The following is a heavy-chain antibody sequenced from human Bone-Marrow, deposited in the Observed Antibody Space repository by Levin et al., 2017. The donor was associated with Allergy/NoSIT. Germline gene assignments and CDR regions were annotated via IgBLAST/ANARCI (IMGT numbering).Heavy chain of an antibody. D-gene: IGHD3-10*01. V-gene: IGHV3-30*18. CDR2: ISHDGRDI. J-gene: IGHJ6*02. CDR1: GFTFSSYG. Sequence: GGSLRLSCVGSGFTFSSYGMHWVRQAPGKGLEWVAVISHDGRDIYYADSVKGRFTISRDVSKNTLFLQMNSLRGDDTAVHYCAKRWDPMVRGIRYYYYYGVDVWGQGTTVTVSS. CDR3: AKRWDPMVRGIRYYYYYGVDV.